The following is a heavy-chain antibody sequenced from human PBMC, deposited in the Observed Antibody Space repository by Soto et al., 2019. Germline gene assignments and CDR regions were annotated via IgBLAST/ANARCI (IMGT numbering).Heavy chain of an antibody. CDR1: GGSMSNNY. V-gene: IGHV4-59*01. CDR2: VFYTGST. J-gene: IGHJ4*02. Sequence: QVHLQESGPGLVKPSETLSLFCNVSGGSMSNNYWSWIRQAPGKGLEWIGYVFYTGSTNYNPSLKRRVTISDDTSKKYFSLRLSSVTAADTAVYYCARSLTVTRFAQWGQGTRVIVS. CDR3: ARSLTVTRFAQ. D-gene: IGHD4-17*01.